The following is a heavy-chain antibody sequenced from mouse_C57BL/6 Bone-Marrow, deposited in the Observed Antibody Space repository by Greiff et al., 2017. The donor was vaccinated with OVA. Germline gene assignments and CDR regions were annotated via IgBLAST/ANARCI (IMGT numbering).Heavy chain of an antibody. CDR1: GFTFSDFY. Sequence: EVQLLESGGGLVQPGGSLKLSCAASGFTFSDFYMYWIRQTPEKRLEWVAYISNGGGSTYYPDTVKGRSTISRDNAKNTLYLQLSRLKSEDTAMYYCARLDDMDYWGQGTAVTVSS. CDR2: ISNGGGST. CDR3: ARLDDMDY. V-gene: IGHV5-12*01. J-gene: IGHJ4*01.